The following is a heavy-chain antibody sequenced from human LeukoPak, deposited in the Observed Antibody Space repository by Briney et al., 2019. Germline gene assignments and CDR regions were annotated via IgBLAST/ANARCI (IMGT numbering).Heavy chain of an antibody. D-gene: IGHD2-15*01. CDR3: ARGSHHCSGGSCYFEYFQH. CDR1: GDSSTNSIYS. CDR2: IGYSGST. J-gene: IGHJ1*01. V-gene: IGHV4-39*07. Sequence: SETLSLTCTVSGDSSTNSIYSWGWIRQPPGQGLAWIASIGYSGSTYYNPSLKSRATISIDTSKNQISLKLASVTAADTAVYYCARGSHHCSGGSCYFEYFQHWGQGTLVTVSS.